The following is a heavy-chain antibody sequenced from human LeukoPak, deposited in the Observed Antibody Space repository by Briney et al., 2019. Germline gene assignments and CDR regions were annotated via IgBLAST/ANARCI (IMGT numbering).Heavy chain of an antibody. CDR3: ARAHARLNWFDP. D-gene: IGHD3-16*01. CDR1: GGSISSYY. J-gene: IGHJ5*02. CDR2: MYYSGST. V-gene: IGHV4-59*08. Sequence: SSETLSLTCTVSGGSISSYYWSWIRQPPGKGLEWIGYMYYSGSTNYNPSLKSRVTISVDTSKNQFSLKLNSVTAADTAVYYCARAHARLNWFDPWGQGTPVTVSS.